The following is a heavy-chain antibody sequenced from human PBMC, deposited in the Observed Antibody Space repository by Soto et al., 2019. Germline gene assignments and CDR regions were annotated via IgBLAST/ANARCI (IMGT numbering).Heavy chain of an antibody. D-gene: IGHD5-18*01. V-gene: IGHV3-30-3*01. Sequence: GGSLRLSCAASGFTFSSYAMHWVRQAPGKGLEWVAVISYDGSNKYYADYVKGRFTISRDNSKNTLYLQMNSLRAEDTAVYYCARDPLWGTAMVLWYFDLWGRGTLVTV. J-gene: IGHJ2*01. CDR3: ARDPLWGTAMVLWYFDL. CDR2: ISYDGSNK. CDR1: GFTFSSYA.